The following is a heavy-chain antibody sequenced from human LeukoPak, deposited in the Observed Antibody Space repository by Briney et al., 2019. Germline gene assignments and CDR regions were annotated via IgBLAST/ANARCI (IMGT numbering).Heavy chain of an antibody. J-gene: IGHJ4*02. CDR3: ARDLYRSSGSYSLDY. V-gene: IGHV1-18*01. CDR2: ISGYNGNT. Sequence: ASVKVSCKASGYAFTSYGITWVRQAPGQGLEWMGWISGYNGNTNYAQKLQGRVTMTTDTSTSTAYMELRSLSSDDTAVYYCARDLYRSSGSYSLDYWGQGTLVTVSS. D-gene: IGHD1-26*01. CDR1: GYAFTSYG.